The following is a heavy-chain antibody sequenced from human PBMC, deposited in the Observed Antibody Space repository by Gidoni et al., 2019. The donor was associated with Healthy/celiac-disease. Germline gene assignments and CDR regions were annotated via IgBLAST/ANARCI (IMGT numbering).Heavy chain of an antibody. V-gene: IGHV3-49*04. D-gene: IGHD1-1*01. Sequence: EVQLVESGGGLVQPGRSLGLSCTASGFTFVGYAMSWVRQDPGKGLEWVGFIRSKAYGGTTEYAASVKGRFTISRDDSKSIAYLQMNSLKTEDTAVYYCTRADGLPERWSDRVLFDPWGQGTLVTVSS. J-gene: IGHJ5*02. CDR3: TRADGLPERWSDRVLFDP. CDR2: IRSKAYGGTT. CDR1: GFTFVGYA.